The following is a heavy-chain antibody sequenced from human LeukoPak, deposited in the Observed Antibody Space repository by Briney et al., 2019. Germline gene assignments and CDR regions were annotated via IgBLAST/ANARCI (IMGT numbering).Heavy chain of an antibody. V-gene: IGHV4-39*01. J-gene: IGHJ3*02. CDR1: GGSISSSTYY. Sequence: SETLSLTCTVSGGSISSSTYYWGWIRQPPGKGLEWIGSIYYSGSTYYNAALKSRVTISADTSKNQFSMKLSSVTAAETAVYYCARPLSGSSSWHGDAFDIWGQGTMVTVSS. CDR2: IYYSGST. D-gene: IGHD6-13*01. CDR3: ARPLSGSSSWHGDAFDI.